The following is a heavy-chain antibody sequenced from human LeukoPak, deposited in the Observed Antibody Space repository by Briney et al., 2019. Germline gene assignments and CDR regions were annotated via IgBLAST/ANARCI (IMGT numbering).Heavy chain of an antibody. CDR2: IFYSGNT. D-gene: IGHD6-13*01. J-gene: IGHJ4*02. V-gene: IGHV4-31*03. CDR3: ARDRQQLVRGDYFDY. Sequence: SETLSLTCTVSGGSMSSAGYYWSWIRQHPGKGLEWIGYIFYSGNTYYNPSLKSRVTISVDTSKNQFSLKLSSVTAADTAVYCCARDRQQLVRGDYFDYWGQGTLVTVSS. CDR1: GGSMSSAGYY.